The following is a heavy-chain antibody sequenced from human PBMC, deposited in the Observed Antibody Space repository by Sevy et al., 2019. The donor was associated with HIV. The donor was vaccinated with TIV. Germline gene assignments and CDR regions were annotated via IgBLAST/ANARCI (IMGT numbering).Heavy chain of an antibody. CDR2: IKQDGSEK. V-gene: IGHV3-7*01. CDR1: GFTFRTYW. D-gene: IGHD6-13*01. J-gene: IGHJ6*02. CDR3: ARVGRDPYSSSWYVVEYYHYGMDV. Sequence: GGSLRLSCAASGFTFRTYWMSWVRQAPGKGLEWVANIKQDGSEKYYVDSVKGRFTIPRDNAKKSLFLQMKTLRAEDTAVYYCARVGRDPYSSSWYVVEYYHYGMDVWGQGTTVTVSS.